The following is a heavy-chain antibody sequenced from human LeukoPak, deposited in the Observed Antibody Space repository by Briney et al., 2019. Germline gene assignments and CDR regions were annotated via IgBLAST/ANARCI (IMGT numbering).Heavy chain of an antibody. J-gene: IGHJ3*02. D-gene: IGHD4-17*01. Sequence: GVSLRLSCAVSGFTFSSYEMNWVRQGPGKGLEWVSNIRSSGSTRHYADSVKGRFTISRDNAKHSLYLQMNSLRAEDTAVYYCARHGAPDAFDIWGQGTMVTVSS. CDR2: IRSSGSTR. CDR3: ARHGAPDAFDI. CDR1: GFTFSSYE. V-gene: IGHV3-48*03.